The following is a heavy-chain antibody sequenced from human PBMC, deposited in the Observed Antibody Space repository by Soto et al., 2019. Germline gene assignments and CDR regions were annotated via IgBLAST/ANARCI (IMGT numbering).Heavy chain of an antibody. Sequence: EVHLVESGGGLVKPGGSLRLSCAVSGFTFSSCTMNWVRRAPGKGLEWVSSISPSSGHIYYADSVKGRFTISRDNAKNSLFLQMNSLRGEDTAVYYCSGCSGGACHKNYGMDLWGQGTTVTVSS. V-gene: IGHV3-21*06. CDR3: SGCSGGACHKNYGMDL. D-gene: IGHD2-15*01. CDR1: GFTFSSCT. CDR2: ISPSSGHI. J-gene: IGHJ6*02.